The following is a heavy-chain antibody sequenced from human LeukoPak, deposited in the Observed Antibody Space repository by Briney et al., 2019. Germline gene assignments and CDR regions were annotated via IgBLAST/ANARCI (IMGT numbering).Heavy chain of an antibody. CDR2: IYYSGST. CDR3: ARLYYFYYYYMDV. V-gene: IGHV4-59*01. CDR1: GGSISSYY. J-gene: IGHJ6*03. Sequence: SETLSLTCTVSGGSISSYYWSWIRQPPGKGQGWIGYIYYSGSTNYNPALKSRVTISVITSKNQYSLKLSSVTAADTAVYYCARLYYFYYYYMDVWGKGTTVTVSS.